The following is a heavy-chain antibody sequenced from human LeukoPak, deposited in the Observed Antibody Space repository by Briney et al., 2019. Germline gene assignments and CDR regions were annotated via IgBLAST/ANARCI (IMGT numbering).Heavy chain of an antibody. CDR2: ISGSGGST. J-gene: IGHJ6*03. Sequence: PGGSLRLSCAASGFTFSDYYMSWVRQAPGKGLEWVSAISGSGGSTYYADSVKGRFTISRDNSKNTLYLQMNSLRAEDTAVYYCTTDPPWGYQLYMDVWGKGTTVTVSS. CDR3: TTDPPWGYQLYMDV. D-gene: IGHD2-2*01. CDR1: GFTFSDYY. V-gene: IGHV3-23*01.